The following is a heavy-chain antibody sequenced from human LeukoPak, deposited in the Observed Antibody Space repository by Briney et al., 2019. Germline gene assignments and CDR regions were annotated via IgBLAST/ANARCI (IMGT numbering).Heavy chain of an antibody. CDR2: IGGST. CDR1: GFTFSSYA. J-gene: IGHJ4*02. D-gene: IGHD6-19*01. CDR3: AKQYSGGWYYFDY. Sequence: GGSLRLSCAAPGFTFSSYAMTWVRQAPGKGLEWVSAIGGSTYYADSVKGRFTISRDNSENTLYLQMNSLRAEDTAVYYCAKQYSGGWYYFDYWGQGTLVTVSS. V-gene: IGHV3-23*01.